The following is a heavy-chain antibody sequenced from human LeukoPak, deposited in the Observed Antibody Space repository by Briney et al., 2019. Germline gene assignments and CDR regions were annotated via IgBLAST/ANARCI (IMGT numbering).Heavy chain of an antibody. Sequence: SGGSLRLSCAASGFTFDDYAMHWVRQAPGKGLEWVSLISGDGGSTYYADSVKGRFTISRDNAKNSLYLQMNSLRDEDTAVYYCARGVLLDDYWGQGTLVTVSS. CDR2: ISGDGGST. CDR3: ARGVLLDDY. D-gene: IGHD3-10*01. CDR1: GFTFDDYA. J-gene: IGHJ4*02. V-gene: IGHV3-43*02.